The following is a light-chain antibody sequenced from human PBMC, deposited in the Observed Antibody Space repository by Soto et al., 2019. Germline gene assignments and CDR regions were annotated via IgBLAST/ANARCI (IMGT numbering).Light chain of an antibody. V-gene: IGKV1-17*01. CDR3: LQHYNYPWT. CDR2: DAS. CDR1: QGIRHD. J-gene: IGKJ1*01. Sequence: DIKMTESPSSVSASVGGRVNITSRASQGIRHDLGWYQQKPGKAPKRLIYDASNLQSGVPSRFSGSGSGTEFTLTISSLQPEDFATYSCLQHYNYPWTFGQGTNVDI.